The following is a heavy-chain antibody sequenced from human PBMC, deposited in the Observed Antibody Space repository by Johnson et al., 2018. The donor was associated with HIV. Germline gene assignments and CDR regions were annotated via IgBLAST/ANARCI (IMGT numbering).Heavy chain of an antibody. Sequence: QVQLVESGGGLVQPGGSLRLSCAASGFTFSDYYMSWIRQAPGKGLEWVSYISSSGSTIYYADSVKGRFTISRDNAKNSLYLQMNSLRAEDTAVYYCARSVGYYDSSGYYYVDAFDIWGQGTMVTVSS. CDR2: ISSSGSTI. D-gene: IGHD3-22*01. J-gene: IGHJ3*02. CDR3: ARSVGYYDSSGYYYVDAFDI. V-gene: IGHV3-11*04. CDR1: GFTFSDYY.